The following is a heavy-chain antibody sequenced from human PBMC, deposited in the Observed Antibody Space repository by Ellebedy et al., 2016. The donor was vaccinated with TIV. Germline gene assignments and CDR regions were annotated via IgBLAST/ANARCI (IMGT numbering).Heavy chain of an antibody. CDR2: ISNTGRT. V-gene: IGHV4-59*01. D-gene: IGHD3-10*01. CDR1: SASISTSY. Sequence: MPSETLSLTCTVSSASISTSYWSWIRQTPEQGLQWIGYISNTGRTNYNPSLQSRVTISVDTSRNQFSLKLTSVTAADTAVYYCARGRRGSYDYWGQGTLITVSS. CDR3: ARGRRGSYDY. J-gene: IGHJ4*02.